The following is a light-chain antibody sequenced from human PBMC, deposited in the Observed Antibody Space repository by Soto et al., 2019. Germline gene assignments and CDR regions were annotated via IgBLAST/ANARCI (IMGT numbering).Light chain of an antibody. CDR2: EVS. CDR3: SSYTSSSTLV. V-gene: IGLV2-14*01. Sequence: QSALTQPASGSGSPGQSITISCTGTSSDVGGYNYVSWYQQHPGKAPKVMIYEVSNRPSGVSNRFSGSKSGNTASLTISGLQAEDEADYYCSSYTSSSTLVFGTGTKLTVL. J-gene: IGLJ1*01. CDR1: SSDVGGYNY.